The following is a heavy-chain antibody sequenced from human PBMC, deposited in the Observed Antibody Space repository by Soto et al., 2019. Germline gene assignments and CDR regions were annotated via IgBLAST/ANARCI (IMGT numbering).Heavy chain of an antibody. CDR3: ARSGVWSPRDY. D-gene: IGHD3-3*01. V-gene: IGHV1-18*01. CDR2: ISAYNGNA. CDR1: GYTFTSYG. J-gene: IGHJ4*02. Sequence: QVQLVQSGAEVKKPGASVKVSCKASGYTFTSYGISWVRQAPGQGLEWMGWISAYNGNANYAQNLQGRVTMTTDTPTSSADMELRRQTPDDTAVYWCARSGVWSPRDYSGQGALVTAPS.